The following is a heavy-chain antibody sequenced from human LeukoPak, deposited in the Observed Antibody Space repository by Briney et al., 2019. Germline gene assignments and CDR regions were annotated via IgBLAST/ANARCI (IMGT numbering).Heavy chain of an antibody. CDR2: ISGRGNST. D-gene: IGHD3-10*01. Sequence: GGSLRLSCVASGFTFSSYAMSWVRQAPGKGLEWVSTISGRGNSTYYADSVKGRFTIFRDKPKNTLYLQMNSLRAEDTAVYYCAKDDIVRGVYPGPFDRWGQGTLVTVSS. CDR1: GFTFSSYA. V-gene: IGHV3-23*01. J-gene: IGHJ4*02. CDR3: AKDDIVRGVYPGPFDR.